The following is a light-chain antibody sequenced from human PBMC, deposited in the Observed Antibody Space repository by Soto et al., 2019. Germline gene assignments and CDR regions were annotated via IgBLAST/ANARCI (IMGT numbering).Light chain of an antibody. CDR3: QQYNNWPPGT. Sequence: EIVLTQSPGTQSLSPGERATLSCRASQSVSSSYLAWYQQKPGQAPRLLIYGASSRATGIPDRFSGIGSGTEFTLTISSLQSEDFAVYYCQQYNNWPPGTFGQGTKVDIK. J-gene: IGKJ1*01. V-gene: IGKV3-20*01. CDR1: QSVSSSY. CDR2: GAS.